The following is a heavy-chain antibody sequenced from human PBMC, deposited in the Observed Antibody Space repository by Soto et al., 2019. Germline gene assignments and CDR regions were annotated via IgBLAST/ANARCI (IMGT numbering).Heavy chain of an antibody. V-gene: IGHV6-1*01. D-gene: IGHD3-3*02. J-gene: IGHJ6*03. Sequence: PSQTLSLTCAISGDSVSSNSAAWNWIRQSPSRGLEWLGRTYYRSKWYNDYAVSVKSRITINPDASKNQFSLQLNSVTPEDTAVYYCARGTFLEWLLYADRLYYYYMDVWGKGTTVTVSS. CDR3: ARGTFLEWLLYADRLYYYYMDV. CDR2: TYYRSKWYN. CDR1: GDSVSSNSAA.